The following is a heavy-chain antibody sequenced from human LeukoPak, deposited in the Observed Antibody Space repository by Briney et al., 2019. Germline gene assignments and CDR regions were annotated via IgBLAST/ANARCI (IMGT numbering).Heavy chain of an antibody. D-gene: IGHD3-3*01. CDR3: ARRTTIFGVVTKYYFDY. J-gene: IGHJ4*02. V-gene: IGHV4-38-2*02. CDR2: IYHSGST. Sequence: PSETLSLTCTVSGYSISSGYYWGWIRQPPGKGLEWIGSIYHSGSTYYNPSLKSRVTISVDTSKNQFSLKLSFVTAADTAVYYCARRTTIFGVVTKYYFDYWGQGTLVTVSS. CDR1: GYSISSGYY.